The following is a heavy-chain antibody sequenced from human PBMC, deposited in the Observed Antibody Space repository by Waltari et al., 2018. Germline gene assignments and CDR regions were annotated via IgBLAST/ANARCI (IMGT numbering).Heavy chain of an antibody. J-gene: IGHJ4*02. CDR3: AREIWGGDNGDPLHY. CDR2: INPKSGGT. V-gene: IGHV1-2*02. CDR1: GYTFTDYY. D-gene: IGHD4-17*01. Sequence: QVQVVQSGAEVKKPGASVKVSCKASGYTFTDYYMHGVRQAPGQGLQWMGWINPKSGGTNYAQKFQGRVTMTRDTSISTAYMELRRLRFDDTAVYYCAREIWGGDNGDPLHYWGQGTLVTISS.